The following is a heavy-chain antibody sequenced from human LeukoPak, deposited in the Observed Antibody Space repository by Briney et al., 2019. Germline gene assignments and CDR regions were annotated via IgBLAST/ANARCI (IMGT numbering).Heavy chain of an antibody. D-gene: IGHD1-26*01. CDR3: ARGIGARR. Sequence: SETLSLTCAVYGGSFSGYYWSWIRQPPGKGLEWIGEINHSGSTHYNPSLKSRVTISVDTSKNQFSLKLSSVTAADTAVYYCARGIGARRWGQGTLVTVSS. CDR2: INHSGST. V-gene: IGHV4-34*01. J-gene: IGHJ4*02. CDR1: GGSFSGYY.